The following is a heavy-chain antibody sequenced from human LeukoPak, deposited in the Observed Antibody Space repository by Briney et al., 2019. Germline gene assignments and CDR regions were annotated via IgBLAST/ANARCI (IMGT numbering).Heavy chain of an antibody. CDR1: GYNFATYW. CDR2: VYPGDSDV. D-gene: IGHD5-18*01. Sequence: GESLKISCKGSGYNFATYWIGWVRQKPGKGLGWMGIVYPGDSDVRYSPSFQGQVTISVDKSINTAYLQWTSLKASDTAKFYCARHQDGYTYGYDYWGQGTLVTVSS. J-gene: IGHJ4*02. V-gene: IGHV5-51*01. CDR3: ARHQDGYTYGYDY.